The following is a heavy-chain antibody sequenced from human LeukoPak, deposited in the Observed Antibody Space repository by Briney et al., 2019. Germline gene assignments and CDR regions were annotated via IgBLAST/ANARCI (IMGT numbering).Heavy chain of an antibody. Sequence: SETLSLTCTVSGGSISSYYWSWIRQPPGKGLEWIGYIYYSGSTNYNPSLKSRVTISADTSKNHFSLKLNSVTTADTAVYYCTRGAGWLIDFWGQGILVTVSS. J-gene: IGHJ4*02. CDR2: IYYSGST. CDR3: TRGAGWLIDF. V-gene: IGHV4-59*01. D-gene: IGHD3-16*01. CDR1: GGSISSYY.